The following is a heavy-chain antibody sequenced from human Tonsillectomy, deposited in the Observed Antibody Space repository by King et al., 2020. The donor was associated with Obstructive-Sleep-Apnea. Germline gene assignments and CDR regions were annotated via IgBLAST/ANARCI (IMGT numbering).Heavy chain of an antibody. CDR2: IYYSGRT. J-gene: IGHJ4*02. Sequence: QLQESGPGLVKPSETLSLTCTVSGGSISSSSYYWGWIRQPPGKGLEWIGSIYYSGRTYDNPSLKSRVTISVDTSKNQFSLKLSSVTAADTAVYYCARLYYDFWSGYFDYWGQGTLVTVSS. D-gene: IGHD3-3*01. CDR3: ARLYYDFWSGYFDY. V-gene: IGHV4-39*07. CDR1: GGSISSSSYY.